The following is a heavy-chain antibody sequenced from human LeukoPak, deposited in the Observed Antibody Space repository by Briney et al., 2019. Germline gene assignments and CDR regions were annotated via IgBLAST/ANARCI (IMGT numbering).Heavy chain of an antibody. CDR2: IAVTGGT. CDR1: GFTLSNYA. CDR3: AKDYGPLSSY. Sequence: GGSLRLSCTASGFTLSNYAMSWVRQGPGKGPEWVSAIAVTGGTYHADSVRGRLTISRDSSKNTLYLQMSSLRAEDAGVYYCAKDYGPLSSYWGQGILVTVSS. J-gene: IGHJ4*02. V-gene: IGHV3-23*01. D-gene: IGHD4-17*01.